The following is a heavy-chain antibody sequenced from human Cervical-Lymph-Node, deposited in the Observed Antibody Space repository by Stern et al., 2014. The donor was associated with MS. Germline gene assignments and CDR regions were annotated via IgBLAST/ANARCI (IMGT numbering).Heavy chain of an antibody. Sequence: EVQLVESGAELIRPGESLKISCKGSGFKFSIYWIAWVRQMPGKGLEWMGIIYPGVSEPRYSPSFQAQVTMSADKSTSTAYLQWSSLNASDTAMYFCARQTTAWASDVWGQGTLVTVSP. V-gene: IGHV5-51*01. CDR2: IYPGVSEP. J-gene: IGHJ4*02. CDR3: ARQTTAWASDV. CDR1: GFKFSIYW. D-gene: IGHD1-14*01.